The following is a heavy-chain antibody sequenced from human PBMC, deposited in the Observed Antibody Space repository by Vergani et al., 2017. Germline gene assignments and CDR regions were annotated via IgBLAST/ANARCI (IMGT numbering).Heavy chain of an antibody. CDR3: AKDIVVVPAAPLDYYYYYGMDV. CDR2: ISYDGSNK. Sequence: QVQLVESGGGVVQPGRSLRLSCAASGFTFSSYGMHWVRQAPGKGLEWVAVISYDGSNKYYADSVKGRFTISRDNSKNTLYLQMNSLRAEDTAVYYCAKDIVVVPAAPLDYYYYYGMDVWGQGTTVTVSS. D-gene: IGHD2-2*01. V-gene: IGHV3-30*18. J-gene: IGHJ6*02. CDR1: GFTFSSYG.